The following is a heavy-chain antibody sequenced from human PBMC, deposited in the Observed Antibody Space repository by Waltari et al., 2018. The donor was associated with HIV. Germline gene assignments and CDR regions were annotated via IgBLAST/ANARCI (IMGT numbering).Heavy chain of an antibody. CDR3: ATVYRGGSYLGN. J-gene: IGHJ4*02. CDR2: GGSEDGGR. V-gene: IGHV1-69-2*01. Sequence: EVQLVQSGAEVKKPGATVKISCKVSGYTFTDYYMHWVQQAPGKGLGWRGLGGSEDGGRKYAGKFQGRGTITADTSTDTAYMELSSLRSEDTAVYYCATVYRGGSYLGNWGQGTLVTVSS. D-gene: IGHD3-16*02. CDR1: GYTFTDYY.